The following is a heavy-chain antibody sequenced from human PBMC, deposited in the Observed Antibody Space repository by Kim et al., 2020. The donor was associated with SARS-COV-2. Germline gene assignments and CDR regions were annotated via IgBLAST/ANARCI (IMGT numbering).Heavy chain of an antibody. CDR3: ARENDYGDYGLHYYYYGMDV. D-gene: IGHD4-17*01. Sequence: GGSLRLSCAASGFTFSSYEMNWVRQAPGKGLEWVSYISSSGSTIYYADSVKGRFTISRDNAKNSLYLQMNSLRAEDTAVYYCARENDYGDYGLHYYYYGMDVWGQGTTVTVS. CDR1: GFTFSSYE. J-gene: IGHJ6*02. CDR2: ISSSGSTI. V-gene: IGHV3-48*03.